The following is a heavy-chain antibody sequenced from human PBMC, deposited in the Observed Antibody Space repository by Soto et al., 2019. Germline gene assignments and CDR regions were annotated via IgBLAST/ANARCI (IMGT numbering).Heavy chain of an antibody. CDR3: ARGTDKTDDY. D-gene: IGHD1-1*01. CDR1: GYIFTNYG. J-gene: IGHJ4*02. V-gene: IGHV1-18*01. CDR2: ISGYNGDT. Sequence: QIQLVQSGAEVKKPGASLKVSCKASGYIFTNYGITWVRQAPGQGLEWMGWISGYNGDTNYAPKFQGRVTMTTDTSTNTGFLEWRSLRSDDTAIYYCARGTDKTDDYWGQGTLVTVSP.